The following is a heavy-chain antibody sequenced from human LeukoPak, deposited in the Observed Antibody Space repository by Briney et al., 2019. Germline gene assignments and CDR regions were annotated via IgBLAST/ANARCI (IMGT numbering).Heavy chain of an antibody. D-gene: IGHD3-10*01. Sequence: GGSLRLSCAASGFTFSSYTMNWVRQAPGKGLEWVSSIAGSSGYISYADSVKGRFTISRDNAKKSLYLQMTSLTAEDTAVYYCAREGYDGAGSYYTHWGQGTLVSVSS. J-gene: IGHJ4*02. CDR1: GFTFSSYT. CDR3: AREGYDGAGSYYTH. V-gene: IGHV3-21*01. CDR2: IAGSSGYI.